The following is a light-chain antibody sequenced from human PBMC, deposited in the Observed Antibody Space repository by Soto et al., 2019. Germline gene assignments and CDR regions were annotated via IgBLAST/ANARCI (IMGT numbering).Light chain of an antibody. CDR1: QSVSSSY. Sequence: EIVLTQSPGTLSLSPGERATLSCRASQSVSSSYLAWYQQKPGQAPRLIIYGTSSRATAIPERFSGSGSGTDFTLTISRLEPEDFAVYYCQQYGSSSWTFGQGTKVEIK. CDR2: GTS. J-gene: IGKJ1*01. V-gene: IGKV3-20*01. CDR3: QQYGSSSWT.